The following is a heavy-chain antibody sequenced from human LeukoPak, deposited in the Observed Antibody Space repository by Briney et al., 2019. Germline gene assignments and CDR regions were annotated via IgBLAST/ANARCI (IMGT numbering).Heavy chain of an antibody. Sequence: SETLSLNCTVSGDSISSYYWSWIRQPPGKGLEWIGYIYYSGSTNYNPSLKSRVTISIDTSKNQFSLKLSSVTAADTAVYYCARGLLDGYTHPAAFDIWGQGTMVTVSS. CDR2: IYYSGST. V-gene: IGHV4-59*01. D-gene: IGHD5-24*01. CDR1: GDSISSYY. CDR3: ARGLLDGYTHPAAFDI. J-gene: IGHJ3*02.